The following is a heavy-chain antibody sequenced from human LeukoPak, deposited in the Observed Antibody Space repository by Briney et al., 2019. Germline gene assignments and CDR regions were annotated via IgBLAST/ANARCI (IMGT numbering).Heavy chain of an antibody. V-gene: IGHV1-18*04. Sequence: ASVKVSCTASGYTFTSYGISWVRQAPGQGLEWMGWISAYNGNTNYAQKLQGRVTMTTDTSTSTAYMELRSLRSDDTAVYYCARSTDQLLWFDEPQLDYGMDVWGKGTTVTVSS. D-gene: IGHD3-10*01. CDR3: ARSTDQLLWFDEPQLDYGMDV. CDR1: GYTFTSYG. J-gene: IGHJ6*04. CDR2: ISAYNGNT.